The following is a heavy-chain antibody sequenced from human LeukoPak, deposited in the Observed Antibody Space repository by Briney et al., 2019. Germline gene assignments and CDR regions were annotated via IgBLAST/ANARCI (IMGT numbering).Heavy chain of an antibody. CDR1: GGSFSGYY. J-gene: IGHJ5*02. D-gene: IGHD4-17*01. CDR3: ARRPPMTTVSNWFDP. V-gene: IGHV4-34*01. CDR2: INHSGST. Sequence: TASETLSLTCAVYGGSFSGYYWSWIRQPPGKGLEWIGEINHSGSTNYNPSLKSRVTISVDTSKNQFSLKLSSVTAADTAVYYCARRPPMTTVSNWFDPWGQGTLVTVSS.